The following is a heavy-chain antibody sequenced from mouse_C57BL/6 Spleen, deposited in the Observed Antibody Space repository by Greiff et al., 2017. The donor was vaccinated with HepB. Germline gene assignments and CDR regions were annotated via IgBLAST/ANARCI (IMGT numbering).Heavy chain of an antibody. CDR1: GYAFTNYL. CDR2: INPGSGGT. D-gene: IGHD3-2*02. V-gene: IGHV1-54*01. CDR3: ARGGGQLRLRAMDY. J-gene: IGHJ4*01. Sequence: VQLQQSGAELVRPGTSVKVSCKASGYAFTNYLIEWVKQRPGQGLEWIGVINPGSGGTNYNEKFKGKATLTADKSSSTAYMQLSSLTSEDSAVYFCARGGGQLRLRAMDYWGQGTSVTVSS.